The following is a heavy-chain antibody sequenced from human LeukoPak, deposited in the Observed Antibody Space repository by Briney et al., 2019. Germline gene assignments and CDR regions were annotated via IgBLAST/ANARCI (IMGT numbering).Heavy chain of an antibody. CDR2: IYPGDSDT. CDR3: ARTYYDSSAYGVGAFDI. V-gene: IGHV5-51*01. J-gene: IGHJ3*02. CDR1: GYSFTSYW. Sequence: GESLKISCKGSGYSFTSYWIGWVRQMPRKGLEWMGIIYPGDSDTRYSPSFQGQVTISADKSISTAYLQWSSLKASDTAMYYCARTYYDSSAYGVGAFDIWGQGTMVTVSS. D-gene: IGHD3-22*01.